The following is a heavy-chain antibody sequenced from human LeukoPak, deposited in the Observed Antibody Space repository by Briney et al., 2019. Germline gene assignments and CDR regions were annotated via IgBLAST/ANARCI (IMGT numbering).Heavy chain of an antibody. CDR3: AKDLGDIVVVPAAGLDY. J-gene: IGHJ4*02. CDR2: ISGSGGST. D-gene: IGHD2-2*01. V-gene: IGHV3-23*01. Sequence: SAISGSGGSTYYADSVKGRFTISRDNSKNTLYLQMNSLRAEDTAVYYCAKDLGDIVVVPAAGLDYWGQGTLVTVSS.